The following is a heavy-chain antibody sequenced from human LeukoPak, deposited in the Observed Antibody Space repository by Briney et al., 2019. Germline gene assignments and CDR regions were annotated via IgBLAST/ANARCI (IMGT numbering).Heavy chain of an antibody. CDR1: GFTFSSYG. J-gene: IGHJ6*03. D-gene: IGHD3-10*01. CDR3: AREPPDFMVRVGYMDV. CDR2: ISSSSSYI. V-gene: IGHV3-21*01. Sequence: GGSLRLSCAASGFTFSSYGMHWVRQAPGKGLEWVSSISSSSSYIYYADSVKGRFTISRDNTKNSLYLQMNSLRAEDAAVYYCAREPPDFMVRVGYMDVWGKGTTVTVPS.